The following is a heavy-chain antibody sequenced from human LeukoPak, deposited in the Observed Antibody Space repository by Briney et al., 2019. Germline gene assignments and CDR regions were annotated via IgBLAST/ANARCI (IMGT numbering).Heavy chain of an antibody. Sequence: SETLSLTCTVSGGSISSYYWSRIRQPPGKGLEWIGYIYYSGSTNYNPSLKSRVTISVDTSKNQFSLKLSSVTAADTAVYYCARGGLDYDILTESSPYYYYGMDVWGQGTTVTVSS. CDR1: GGSISSYY. CDR2: IYYSGST. CDR3: ARGGLDYDILTESSPYYYYGMDV. D-gene: IGHD3-9*01. J-gene: IGHJ6*02. V-gene: IGHV4-59*01.